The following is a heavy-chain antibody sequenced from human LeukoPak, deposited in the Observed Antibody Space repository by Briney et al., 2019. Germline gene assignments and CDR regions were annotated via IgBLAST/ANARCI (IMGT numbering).Heavy chain of an antibody. D-gene: IGHD4-23*01. CDR2: IRQDGSER. Sequence: GGSLRLSCAASGFTCSSSWMHWVRQAPGKGLEWVANIRQDGSERYYVDSVKGRFTISRDNAKNSLYLQMDSLRAEDTAVYYCAFFASKLVGVNGNGWGQGTLVTVSS. J-gene: IGHJ4*02. CDR3: AFFASKLVGVNGNG. V-gene: IGHV3-7*01. CDR1: GFTCSSSW.